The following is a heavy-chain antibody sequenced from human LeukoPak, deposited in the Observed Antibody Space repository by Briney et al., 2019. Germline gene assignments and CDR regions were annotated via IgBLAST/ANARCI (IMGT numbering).Heavy chain of an antibody. Sequence: GGSLRLSCAASGFRFSYHDMHWVRQAPGKGLEFVSSIGAAGARTFYADSVKGGFTISRDNFQSTMYLQMDGLRPEDSAVYYCARELGGTKTGGFDIWGQGTVVTVSS. J-gene: IGHJ3*02. CDR1: GFRFSYHD. V-gene: IGHV3-64*02. D-gene: IGHD1-14*01. CDR3: ARELGGTKTGGFDI. CDR2: IGAAGART.